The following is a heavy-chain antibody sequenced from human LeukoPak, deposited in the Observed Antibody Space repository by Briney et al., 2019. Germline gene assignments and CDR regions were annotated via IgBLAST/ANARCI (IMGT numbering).Heavy chain of an antibody. CDR1: GFKFSDHY. V-gene: IGHV3-72*01. CDR3: GRIAINANIVMDV. CDR2: SRNKASSYTT. J-gene: IGHJ6*02. Sequence: GSQRLSCAASGFKFSDHYIDWVRQAPGKGLEWVGRSRNKASSYTTEYAASVEGRVTISRDVSESSLYLQMNSLRTEDTAVYYCGRIAINANIVMDVWGQGTTLTVSS. D-gene: IGHD1/OR15-1a*01.